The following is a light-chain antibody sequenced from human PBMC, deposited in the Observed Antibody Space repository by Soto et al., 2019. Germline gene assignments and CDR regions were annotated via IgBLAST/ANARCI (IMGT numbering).Light chain of an antibody. Sequence: QSVLTRPASVSGSPGQSITISCTGTSSDVGSYNLVSWYQQHPGKSPKLIIYDVSHRPSGVSYRFAGSMSGNTASLTISGRQAEDEADYYCSSSTTITTLYVFGTGSKVTVL. J-gene: IGLJ1*01. CDR1: SSDVGSYNL. CDR3: SSSTTITTLYV. V-gene: IGLV2-14*02. CDR2: DVS.